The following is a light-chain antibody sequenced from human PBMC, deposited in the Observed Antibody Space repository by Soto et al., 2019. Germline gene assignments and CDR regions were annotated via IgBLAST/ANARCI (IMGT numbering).Light chain of an antibody. CDR2: GAS. CDR1: QTVGSSY. CDR3: QQYNNWPRT. J-gene: IGKJ1*01. Sequence: DIVLTQSPATLSLSPGDRATLSCRASQTVGSSYLAWYQQKPGQAPRLFIYGASSRATGVPDRFSGSGSGTDFTLTISRLEPEDFAVYYCQQYNNWPRTFGQGTKVEIK. V-gene: IGKV3-20*01.